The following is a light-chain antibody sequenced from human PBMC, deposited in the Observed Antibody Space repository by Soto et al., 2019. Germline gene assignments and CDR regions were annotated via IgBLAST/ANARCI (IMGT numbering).Light chain of an antibody. J-gene: IGKJ5*01. CDR2: DTS. CDR3: QQRTNRPPIT. V-gene: IGKV3-11*01. CDR1: QSVSSY. Sequence: EIVLTQSPATLSLSPGERSTLSLMSSQSVSSYLAWYQQKPGQAPRLLIFDTSNRATGIPARFSGSGSGTDFTLTISGLEPEDFAVYYCQQRTNRPPITFGQGTRLENK.